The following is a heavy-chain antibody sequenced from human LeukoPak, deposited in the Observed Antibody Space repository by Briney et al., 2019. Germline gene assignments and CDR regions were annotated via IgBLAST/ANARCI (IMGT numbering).Heavy chain of an antibody. J-gene: IGHJ4*02. D-gene: IGHD1-26*01. CDR1: RFTVSSNY. Sequence: GGSLRLSCADSRFTVSSNYMSWVRQAPGKGLEWGSIIYSGDNKYYTDSVKGRFTISRDNSKNTLYLQMNSLRAEDTAVYYCARVGTTSAAVVFDNWGQGTLVTVSS. V-gene: IGHV3-66*02. CDR3: ARVGTTSAAVVFDN. CDR2: IYSGDNK.